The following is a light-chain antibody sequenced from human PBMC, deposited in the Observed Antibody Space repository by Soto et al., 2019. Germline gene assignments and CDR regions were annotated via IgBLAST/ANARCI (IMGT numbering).Light chain of an antibody. Sequence: EIVMTQSPASLSVSPGERATLSCRASQSVTNNLAWYQQNPGQAPRLLIYGASTRATGIPARFSGSGSGTEFILTISSLQSEDFAVYYCQHYYNWPYTFGQGTKLEIK. CDR3: QHYYNWPYT. J-gene: IGKJ2*01. CDR1: QSVTNN. V-gene: IGKV3-15*01. CDR2: GAS.